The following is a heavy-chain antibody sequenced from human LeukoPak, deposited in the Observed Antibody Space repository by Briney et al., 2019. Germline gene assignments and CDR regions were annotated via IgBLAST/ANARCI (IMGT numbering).Heavy chain of an antibody. Sequence: SVKGRFTISRDNAKNSLYLQMNSLRAEDTAVYYCARAWNFIDYWGQGTLVTVSS. V-gene: IGHV3-21*01. D-gene: IGHD1-7*01. CDR3: ARAWNFIDY. J-gene: IGHJ4*02.